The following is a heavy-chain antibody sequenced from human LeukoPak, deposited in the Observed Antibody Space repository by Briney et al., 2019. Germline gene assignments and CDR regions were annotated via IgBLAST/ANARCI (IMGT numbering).Heavy chain of an antibody. V-gene: IGHV4-39*07. CDR3: ARAWSWYYMDV. Sequence: SETLSLTCTVSGGSISSSSYYWGWIRQPPGKGLEWIGSIYYSGSTYYNPSLKSRVTISVDTSKNQFSLKVSSETAADTAVYYCARAWSWYYMDVWGKGTTVTVSS. CDR2: IYYSGST. J-gene: IGHJ6*03. CDR1: GGSISSSSYY. D-gene: IGHD1-26*01.